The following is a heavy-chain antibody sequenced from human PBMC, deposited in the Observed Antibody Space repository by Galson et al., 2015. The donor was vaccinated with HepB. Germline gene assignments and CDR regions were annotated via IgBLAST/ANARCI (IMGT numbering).Heavy chain of an antibody. CDR2: FDPEDGET. CDR3: ATVAAAAEDYYYYYGMDV. J-gene: IGHJ6*02. V-gene: IGHV1-24*01. Sequence: SVKVSCKVSGYTLTELSMHWVRQAPGKGLEWMGGFDPEDGETIYAQKFQGRVTMTEDTSTDTACMELSSLRSEDTAVYYCATVAAAAEDYYYYYGMDVWGQGTTVTVSS. CDR1: GYTLTELS. D-gene: IGHD6-13*01.